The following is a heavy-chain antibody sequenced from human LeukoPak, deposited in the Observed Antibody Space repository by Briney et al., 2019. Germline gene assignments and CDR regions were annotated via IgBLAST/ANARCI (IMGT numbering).Heavy chain of an antibody. V-gene: IGHV3-48*01. D-gene: IGHD1-1*01. J-gene: IGHJ4*02. CDR1: GFPFIEYS. CDR2: IGIDSGNT. CDR3: ARDHNYAFDN. Sequence: GGSLRLSCTASGFPFIEYSMNWVRQAPGKGLEWISYIGIDSGNTKYADSVRGRFTISTDKAKNSLHLQMNSLRVEDTAAYYCARDHNYAFDNWGQGTLVSVAS.